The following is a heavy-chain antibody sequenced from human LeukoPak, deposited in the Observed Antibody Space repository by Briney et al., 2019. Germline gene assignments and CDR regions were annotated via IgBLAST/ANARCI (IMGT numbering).Heavy chain of an antibody. J-gene: IGHJ4*02. D-gene: IGHD6-19*01. CDR3: AKDRGSSGWYGMSYYFDY. CDR1: GFTFSSYW. CDR2: INSDGNRT. V-gene: IGHV3-74*01. Sequence: PGGSLRLSCAASGFTFSSYWMHWVRHAPGRGLVWVSRINSDGNRTSYADSVKGRFTISRDNSKNTLYLQMNSLRAEDTAVYYCAKDRGSSGWYGMSYYFDYWGQGTLVTVSS.